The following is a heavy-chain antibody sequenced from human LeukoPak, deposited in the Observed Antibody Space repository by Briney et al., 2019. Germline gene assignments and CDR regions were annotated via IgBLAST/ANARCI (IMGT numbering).Heavy chain of an antibody. V-gene: IGHV1-69*05. CDR1: GGTFSSYA. CDR2: TIPIFGTA. CDR3: TRGGLTTIHY. D-gene: IGHD4-11*01. Sequence: ASVKVSCKASGGTFSSYAISWVRQAPGQGLEWMGGTIPIFGTANYAQKFQGRVTLTRNTSISTAYMELANLRSEDTAVYYCTRGGLTTIHYWGQGTLVTVSS. J-gene: IGHJ4*02.